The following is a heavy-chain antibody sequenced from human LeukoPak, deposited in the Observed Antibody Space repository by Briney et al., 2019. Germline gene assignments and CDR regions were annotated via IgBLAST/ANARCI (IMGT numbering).Heavy chain of an antibody. CDR3: ARSYSDYDYFNNWFDP. D-gene: IGHD5-12*01. CDR1: GFSLSTSGVG. CDR2: IYWNDDK. Sequence: SGPTLVNPTQPLTLTCTFSGFSLSTSGVGVGWIRQPPEKALEWLALIYWNDDKRYSPSLKSRLTISKDTSKNQVVLTMTNMDPVDTATYYCARSYSDYDYFNNWFDPWGQGTLVTVSS. V-gene: IGHV2-5*01. J-gene: IGHJ5*02.